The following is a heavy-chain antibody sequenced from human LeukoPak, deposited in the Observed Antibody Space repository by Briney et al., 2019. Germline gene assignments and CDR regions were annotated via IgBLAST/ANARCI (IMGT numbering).Heavy chain of an antibody. CDR2: ISAYNGNT. CDR1: GGTFSSYG. CDR3: ARARWPYDSSGYLLLYY. V-gene: IGHV1-18*01. Sequence: ASVKVSCKASGGTFSSYGISWVRQAPGQGLEWMGWISAYNGNTNYAQKLQGRVTMTTDTSTSTAYMELRSLRSDDTAVYYCARARWPYDSSGYLLLYYWGQGTLVTVSS. J-gene: IGHJ4*02. D-gene: IGHD3-22*01.